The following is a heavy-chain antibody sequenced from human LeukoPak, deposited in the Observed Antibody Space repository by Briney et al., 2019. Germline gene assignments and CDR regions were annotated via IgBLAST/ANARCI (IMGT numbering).Heavy chain of an antibody. V-gene: IGHV4-39*07. CDR1: GGSISRSSDY. Sequence: SQTLSLTCSVSGGSISRSSDYWGWIRQSPGEGLEWIGTIYYDGSTYYNPSLKSRVTISVDTSKNQFSLKLSSVTAADTAVYYCATERLGTDYYGMDVWGQGTTVTVSS. J-gene: IGHJ6*02. CDR3: ATERLGTDYYGMDV. D-gene: IGHD1-1*01. CDR2: IYYDGST.